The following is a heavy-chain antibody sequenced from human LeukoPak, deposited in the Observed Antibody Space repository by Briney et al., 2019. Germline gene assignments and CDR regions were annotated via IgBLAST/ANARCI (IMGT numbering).Heavy chain of an antibody. CDR3: ATGIRERGFDS. J-gene: IGHJ4*02. Sequence: GGSLRLSCAASGFTFSSDAMSWVRQAPGKGLEWVSAISGSGGSTYYADSVKGRFTISRDNAKNSLYLQMNSLRAEDTALYFCATGIRERGFDSWGQGTLVTVSS. D-gene: IGHD1-1*01. V-gene: IGHV3-23*01. CDR2: ISGSGGST. CDR1: GFTFSSDA.